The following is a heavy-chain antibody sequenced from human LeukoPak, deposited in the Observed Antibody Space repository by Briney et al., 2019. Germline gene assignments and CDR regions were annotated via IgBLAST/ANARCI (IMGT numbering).Heavy chain of an antibody. V-gene: IGHV4-59*12. CDR2: IYYSGST. CDR1: DGSLSSYY. Sequence: PSETLSLTCTVSDGSLSSYYWSWIRQPPGKGLEWIGYIYYSGSTNYNPSLKSRVTISVDTSKNQFSLKLSSVTAADTAVYYCAREGSGRPFDYWGQGTLVTVSS. CDR3: AREGSGRPFDY. J-gene: IGHJ4*02. D-gene: IGHD3-10*01.